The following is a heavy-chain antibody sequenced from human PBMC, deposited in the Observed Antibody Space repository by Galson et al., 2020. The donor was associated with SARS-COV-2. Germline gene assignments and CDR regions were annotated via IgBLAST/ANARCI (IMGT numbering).Heavy chain of an antibody. CDR3: ARWDHYGDKPFRFDS. CDR2: TDYRGST. D-gene: IGHD4-17*01. V-gene: IGHV4-39*01. J-gene: IGHJ4*02. CDR1: RGSSSVSSYY. Sequence: PQETLSLTCSVSRGSSSVSSYYWVWLRQPPGKRPEWIGSTDYRGSTFYNPSLKSRVTISVDTYAEQFSLRLTSVTAADTAVYYCARWDHYGDKPFRFDSWGQGTLVAVAS.